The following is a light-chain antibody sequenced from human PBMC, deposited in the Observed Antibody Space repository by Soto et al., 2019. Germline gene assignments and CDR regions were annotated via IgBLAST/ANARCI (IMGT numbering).Light chain of an antibody. CDR1: SSDVGGHNY. J-gene: IGLJ3*02. CDR2: EVT. CDR3: SSYTGSSAWV. Sequence: QSALTQPASVSGSPGQSITISCTGTSSDVGGHNYVSWYQQHPGKAPKLTICEVTNRPSGVSNRFSGSKSGNTASLTISGLQADDEADYYCSSYTGSSAWVFGGGTKLTVL. V-gene: IGLV2-14*01.